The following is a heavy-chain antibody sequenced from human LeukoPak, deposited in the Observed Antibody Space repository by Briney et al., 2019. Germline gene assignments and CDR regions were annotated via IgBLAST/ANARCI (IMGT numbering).Heavy chain of an antibody. D-gene: IGHD5-24*01. Sequence: PGGSLRLSCAASGFTFSNYWMHWVRHAPGKGLVWVSRINMDGSITSYADSVKGRFIISRDNAKGTLYLQMNSLRAESTAVYYCAREYGYNTAHFDYWGQGTLVTVSS. V-gene: IGHV3-74*01. J-gene: IGHJ4*02. CDR3: AREYGYNTAHFDY. CDR2: INMDGSIT. CDR1: GFTFSNYW.